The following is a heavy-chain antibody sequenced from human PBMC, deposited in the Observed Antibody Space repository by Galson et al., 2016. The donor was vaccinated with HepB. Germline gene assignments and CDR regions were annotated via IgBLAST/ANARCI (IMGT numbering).Heavy chain of an antibody. CDR2: ISNGGST. Sequence: SLRLSCAASGFTFSSFAMSWVRQAPGKGLEWVSGISNGGSTYYPDPVKGRCTISRDNSKNTLNLQMNSLRAEDTAVYYCTKRRGIYPNWFFDLWGRGTLVTVSS. J-gene: IGHJ2*01. CDR3: TKRRGIYPNWFFDL. CDR1: GFTFSSFA. V-gene: IGHV3-23*01. D-gene: IGHD5/OR15-5a*01.